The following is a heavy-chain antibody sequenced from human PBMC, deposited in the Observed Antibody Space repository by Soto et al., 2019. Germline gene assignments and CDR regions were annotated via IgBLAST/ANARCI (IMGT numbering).Heavy chain of an antibody. CDR2: IIPIFGTA. CDR1: GGTFSSYA. CDR3: ARGCGGDCYSTVYYYYGMDV. D-gene: IGHD2-21*02. V-gene: IGHV1-69*13. J-gene: IGHJ6*02. Sequence: SVKVSCKASGGTFSSYAISWVRQAPGQGLEWMGGIIPIFGTANYAQKFQGRVTITADESTSTAYMELSSLRSEDTAVYYCARGCGGDCYSTVYYYYGMDVWGQGTTVTVSS.